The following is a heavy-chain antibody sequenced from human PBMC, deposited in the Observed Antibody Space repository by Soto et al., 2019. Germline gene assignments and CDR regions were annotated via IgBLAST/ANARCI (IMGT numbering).Heavy chain of an antibody. D-gene: IGHD3-10*01. Sequence: QVQLQESGPGLVKPSQTLSLTCTVSGGSISSGGYYWSWIRQHPGKGLEWIGYIYYSGSTYYNPSLKSRVTISVDTSKSQSSRKLSSVTAADTAVYYCARDGPEGDFDYWGQGTLVPVSS. CDR3: ARDGPEGDFDY. J-gene: IGHJ4*02. CDR1: GGSISSGGYY. V-gene: IGHV4-31*03. CDR2: IYYSGST.